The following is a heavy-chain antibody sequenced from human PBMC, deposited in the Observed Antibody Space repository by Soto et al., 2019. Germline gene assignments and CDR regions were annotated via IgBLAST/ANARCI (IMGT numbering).Heavy chain of an antibody. Sequence: SETLSLTCTVSGGSISSYYWSWIRQPPGKGLEWIGYIYYSGSTNYNPSLKSRVTISVDTSKNQFSLKLSSVTAADTAVYYCAREFCSSTSCYEDWFDPWGQGTLVTVS. CDR1: GGSISSYY. V-gene: IGHV4-59*01. CDR2: IYYSGST. CDR3: AREFCSSTSCYEDWFDP. D-gene: IGHD2-2*01. J-gene: IGHJ5*02.